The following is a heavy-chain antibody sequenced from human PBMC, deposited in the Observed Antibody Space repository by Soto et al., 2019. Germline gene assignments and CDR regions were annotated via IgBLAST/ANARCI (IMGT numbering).Heavy chain of an antibody. D-gene: IGHD4-17*01. J-gene: IGHJ6*02. CDR3: ARDADYGGSRGGMDV. CDR2: IYYNGST. Sequence: QVRLEESGPGLVKPSETLSLICSVSGGSVNNANYFWNWIRHHPENGLEWIGYIYYNGSTRYNPSFKTRATLSIDTTKDQFSLRLNSVTVADTAVYFCARDADYGGSRGGMDVWGRGTTVTVSS. V-gene: IGHV4-31*03. CDR1: GGSVNNANYF.